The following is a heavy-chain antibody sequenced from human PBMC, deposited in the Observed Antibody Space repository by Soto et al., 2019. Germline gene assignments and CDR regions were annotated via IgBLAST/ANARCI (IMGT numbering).Heavy chain of an antibody. V-gene: IGHV3-48*01. D-gene: IGHD3-10*01. Sequence: DVQLVESGGGLVQPVGSLRLSCAVSGFTFSSYSMNWVRQAPGKGLEWVSYISSGSGTTYYADSVKGRFSISRDNANNSLYLQMNSLRVEDTAVYYCAKIGTYLRMDVWGQGTTVTVSS. CDR3: AKIGTYLRMDV. J-gene: IGHJ6*02. CDR1: GFTFSSYS. CDR2: ISSGSGTT.